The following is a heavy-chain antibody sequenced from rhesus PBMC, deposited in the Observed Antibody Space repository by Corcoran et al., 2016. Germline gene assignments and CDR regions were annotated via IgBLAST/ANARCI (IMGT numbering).Heavy chain of an antibody. J-gene: IGHJ2*01. CDR3: ARGVGDFDWYFDL. CDR2: IYWDDDK. D-gene: IGHD5-24*01. Sequence: QVTLKESGPALVKPTQTLTLTSTFSGFSLTTSGLGRGWIRQPPGKALEWLALIYWDDDKRYSTSLKSRLTISKDTSNNQVVLTMSNMDPVDTATYYCARGVGDFDWYFDLWGPGTPITISS. CDR1: GFSLTTSGLG. V-gene: IGHV2-174*01.